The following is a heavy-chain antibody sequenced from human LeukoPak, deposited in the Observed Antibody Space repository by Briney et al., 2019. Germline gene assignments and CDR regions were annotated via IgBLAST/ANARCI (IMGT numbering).Heavy chain of an antibody. Sequence: GGTLRLSCAASGFTFSTYDMHWVRHATGKGLEWVSGINTAGDTYYPASVKGRFTISRENAKNSLYLQMNSLRAGDTAVYYCVRGLRGGFDPWGQGTLVTVSS. CDR1: GFTFSTYD. V-gene: IGHV3-13*01. J-gene: IGHJ5*02. D-gene: IGHD4-17*01. CDR2: INTAGDT. CDR3: VRGLRGGFDP.